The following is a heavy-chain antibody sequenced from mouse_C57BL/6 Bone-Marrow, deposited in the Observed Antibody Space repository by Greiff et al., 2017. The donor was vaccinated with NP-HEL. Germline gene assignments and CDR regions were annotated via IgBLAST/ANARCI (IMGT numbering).Heavy chain of an antibody. CDR1: GFTFSDYG. D-gene: IGHD2-3*01. CDR2: ISNLAYSI. CDR3: ARLGGYYGWFAY. J-gene: IGHJ3*01. V-gene: IGHV5-15*01. Sequence: EVQVVESGGGLVQPGGSLKLSCAASGFTFSDYGMAWVRQAPRKGPEWVAFISNLAYSIYYADTVTGRFTIARENAKNTLYLEMSSLRSEDTAMYYCARLGGYYGWFAYWGQGTLVTVSA.